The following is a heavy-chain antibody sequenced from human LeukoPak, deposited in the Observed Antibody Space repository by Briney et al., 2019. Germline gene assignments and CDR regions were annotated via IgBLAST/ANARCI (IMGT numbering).Heavy chain of an antibody. J-gene: IGHJ6*02. CDR2: ISYDGSNK. CDR3: ARDRGRWNGGSCYSYYYYYGMDV. D-gene: IGHD2-15*01. CDR1: GFTFSSYA. Sequence: PGGSLRLSCAASGFTFSSYAMHWVRQAPGKGLEWVAVISYDGSNKYYADSVKGRFTISRDNSKNTLYLQMNSLRAEDTAVYYCARDRGRWNGGSCYSYYYYYGMDVWGQGTTVTVSS. V-gene: IGHV3-30-3*01.